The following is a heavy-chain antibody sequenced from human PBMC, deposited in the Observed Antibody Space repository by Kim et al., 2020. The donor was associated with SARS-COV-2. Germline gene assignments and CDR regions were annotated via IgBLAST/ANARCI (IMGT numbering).Heavy chain of an antibody. CDR3: ARGLRYFDWLLPNNFDY. V-gene: IGHV4-39*07. Sequence: SETLSLTCTVSGGSISSSSYYWGWIRQPPGKGLEWIGSIYYSGSTYYNPSLKSRVTISVDTSKNQFSLKLSSVTAADTAVYYCARGLRYFDWLLPNNFDYWGQGTLVTVSS. CDR2: IYYSGST. D-gene: IGHD3-9*01. J-gene: IGHJ4*02. CDR1: GGSISSSSYY.